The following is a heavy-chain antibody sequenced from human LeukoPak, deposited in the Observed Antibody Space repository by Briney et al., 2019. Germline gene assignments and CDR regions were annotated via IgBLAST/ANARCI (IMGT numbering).Heavy chain of an antibody. D-gene: IGHD6-13*01. V-gene: IGHV4-59*08. J-gene: IGHJ4*02. CDR3: ARVGHIAAAGAYDY. CDR2: IFYSGSR. CDR1: GGSISSYY. Sequence: SETLPDTRTGSGGSISSYYWSWIRQPPGKGLEWIANIFYSGSRNYNPYLKRRVFITFDTSKNQFSLKLSSVTAADTAVYYCARVGHIAAAGAYDYWGQGAMVTVSS.